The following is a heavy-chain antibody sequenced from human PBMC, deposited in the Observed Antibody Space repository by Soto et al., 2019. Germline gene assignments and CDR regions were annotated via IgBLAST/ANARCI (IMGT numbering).Heavy chain of an antibody. V-gene: IGHV3-23*01. Sequence: GESLKISCAASGFTFSSYAMSWVRQAPGKGLEWVSAISGSGGSTYYADSVKGRFTISRDNSKNTLYLQMNSLRAEDTAVYYCATGYDILTGYYIGFDYWGQGTLVTVSS. CDR2: ISGSGGST. CDR3: ATGYDILTGYYIGFDY. D-gene: IGHD3-9*01. CDR1: GFTFSSYA. J-gene: IGHJ4*02.